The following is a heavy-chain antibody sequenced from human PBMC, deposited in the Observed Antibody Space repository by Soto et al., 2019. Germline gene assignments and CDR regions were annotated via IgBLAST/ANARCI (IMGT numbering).Heavy chain of an antibody. D-gene: IGHD4-4*01. Sequence: SETLSLTCTVSGGSMSSNYWSWIRQSPGKGLEWIGFVYHGGTSYNPSFESRVTMSVDTPKKQFSLELSSVTAADTAIYYCVSYRGAFYFDHWGQGTLVTVSS. CDR3: VSYRGAFYFDH. J-gene: IGHJ4*02. V-gene: IGHV4-59*01. CDR2: VYHGGT. CDR1: GGSMSSNY.